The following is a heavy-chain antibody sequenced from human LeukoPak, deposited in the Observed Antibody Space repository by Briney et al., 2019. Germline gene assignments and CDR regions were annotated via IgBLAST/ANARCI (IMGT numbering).Heavy chain of an antibody. CDR3: ARQRIAARRRTASDFDC. Sequence: RASETLSLTCTVSGGSFRSSSYYWGWIRQTPGKGLEWIGCIYYSGSTYYNPSLKSRVTISVDTSKNQFSLKLSSVTAADTAVYYCARQRIAARRRTASDFDCWGQGTLVTVSS. V-gene: IGHV4-39*01. CDR1: GGSFRSSSYY. CDR2: IYYSGST. D-gene: IGHD6-6*01. J-gene: IGHJ4*02.